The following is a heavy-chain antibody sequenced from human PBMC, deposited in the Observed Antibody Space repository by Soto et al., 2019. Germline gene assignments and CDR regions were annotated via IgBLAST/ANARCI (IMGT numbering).Heavy chain of an antibody. V-gene: IGHV4-34*01. CDR2: INHSGST. J-gene: IGHJ4*02. D-gene: IGHD4-17*01. CDR1: GGSFSGCY. CDR3: ASAGTVTSTYYFDY. Sequence: QVQLQQWGAGLLKPSETLSLTCAVYGGSFSGCYWSWIRQPPGKGLEWIGEINHSGSTNYNPSLKSRVTISVDTSKNQFSLKLSSVTAADTAVYYCASAGTVTSTYYFDYWGQGTLVTVSS.